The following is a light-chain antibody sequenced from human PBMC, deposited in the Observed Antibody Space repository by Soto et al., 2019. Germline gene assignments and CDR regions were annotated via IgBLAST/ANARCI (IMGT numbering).Light chain of an antibody. CDR1: SSNIGSNH. Sequence: QSVLTQPPSASETPGQRVTISCSGSSSNIGSNHVYWYQHLPGTAPKLLIYRNYLRPSGVPDRFSASKSATSASLAISGLRSDDEDDYYCGAWDDSLSGGVFGGGTQLTVL. CDR3: GAWDDSLSGGV. J-gene: IGLJ3*02. CDR2: RNY. V-gene: IGLV1-47*01.